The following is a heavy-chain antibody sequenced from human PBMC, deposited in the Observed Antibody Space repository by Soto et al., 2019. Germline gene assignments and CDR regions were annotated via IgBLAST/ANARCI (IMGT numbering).Heavy chain of an antibody. V-gene: IGHV3-30-3*01. Sequence: RSRPPSRVPHREYVKDWDRQSPGKGLEWVAVISYYGNNKYYSDPMKGRLTISKNTSKNKLYLTLTGLRDEDTCVSCGAAYSSSRAAGWFDGWGQ. CDR2: ISYYGNNK. CDR3: AAYSSSRAAGWFDG. CDR1: RVPHREYV. D-gene: IGHD6-6*01. J-gene: IGHJ5*02.